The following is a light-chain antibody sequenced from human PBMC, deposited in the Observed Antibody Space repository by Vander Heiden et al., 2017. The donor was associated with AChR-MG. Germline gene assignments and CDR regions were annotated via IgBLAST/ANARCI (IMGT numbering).Light chain of an antibody. CDR3: QVWDSDTDV. CDR2: QDN. V-gene: IGLV3-1*01. CDR1: RLSNKY. Sequence: SYDLTQSPSVSVSTGQTATITCSGERLSNKYTSWYHLRPGQSPVLVIFQDNLRPSGIPERVSGSNSGNTATLTISGIQSMDDGDYYCQVWDSDTDVFGTGTKVTV. J-gene: IGLJ1*01.